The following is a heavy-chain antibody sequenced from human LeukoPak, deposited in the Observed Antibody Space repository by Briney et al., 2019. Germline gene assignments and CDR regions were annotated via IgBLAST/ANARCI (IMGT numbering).Heavy chain of an antibody. V-gene: IGHV3-48*03. J-gene: IGHJ6*02. D-gene: IGHD5-12*01. CDR1: GFTLSSYE. CDR3: ARERPNIAATIIDYYYYGMDV. CDR2: ISSSGSTI. Sequence: GGSLRLSCAASGFTLSSYEMNWVRQAPGKGLEWVSYISSSGSTIYYADSVKGRFTISRDNAKNSLYLQMNSLRAEDTAVYYCARERPNIAATIIDYYYYGMDVWGQGTTVTVSS.